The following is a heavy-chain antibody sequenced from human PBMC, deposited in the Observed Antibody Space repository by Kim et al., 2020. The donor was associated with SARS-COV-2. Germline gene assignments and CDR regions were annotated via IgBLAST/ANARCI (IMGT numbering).Heavy chain of an antibody. Sequence: GGSLRLSCAASGFTFSSYAMSWVRQAPGKGLEWVSAISGSGGSTYYADSVKGRFTISRDNSKNTLYLQMNSLRAEDTAVYYCAKASTMIVVVITRSGVGAFDIWGQGTMVTVSS. V-gene: IGHV3-23*01. D-gene: IGHD3-22*01. CDR3: AKASTMIVVVITRSGVGAFDI. CDR2: ISGSGGST. CDR1: GFTFSSYA. J-gene: IGHJ3*02.